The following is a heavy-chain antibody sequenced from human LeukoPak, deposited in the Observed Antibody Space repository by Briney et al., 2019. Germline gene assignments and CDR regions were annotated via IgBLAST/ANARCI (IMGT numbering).Heavy chain of an antibody. J-gene: IGHJ4*02. CDR2: IYTSGST. CDR1: GGSISSYY. Sequence: PSETLSLTCTVSGGSISSYYWSWIRQPAGKGLEWIGRIYTSGSTNYNPSLKSRVTMSVDTSKNQFSLKLSSVTAADTAVYYCARTPSIAAVYYFDYWGQGTLVTVSS. D-gene: IGHD6-6*01. V-gene: IGHV4-4*07. CDR3: ARTPSIAAVYYFDY.